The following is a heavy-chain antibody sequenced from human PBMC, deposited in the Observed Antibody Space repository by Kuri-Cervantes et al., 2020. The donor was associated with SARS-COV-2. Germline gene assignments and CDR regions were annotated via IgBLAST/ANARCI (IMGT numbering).Heavy chain of an antibody. J-gene: IGHJ5*02. V-gene: IGHV3-33*01. Sequence: GGSLRLSCAASRFTFSSYGMHWVRQPPGKGLEWVAVIWYDGSNRYYADSVKGRFTISRDNSKNTLYLQMNSLRAEDTAVYYCARDMPFGSSWYADNWCDPWGQGTLVTVSP. CDR2: IWYDGSNR. CDR1: RFTFSSYG. CDR3: ARDMPFGSSWYADNWCDP. D-gene: IGHD6-13*01.